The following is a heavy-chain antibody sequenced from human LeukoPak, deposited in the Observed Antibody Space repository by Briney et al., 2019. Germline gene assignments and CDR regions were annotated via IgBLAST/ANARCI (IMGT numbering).Heavy chain of an antibody. V-gene: IGHV3-23*01. J-gene: IGHJ4*02. CDR3: ARDYVWGSPESDY. CDR1: GFTLSTYA. CDR2: IRGSVGST. D-gene: IGHD3-10*02. Sequence: RGSLRLSCAASGFTLSTYAMRWVRQAPGKGLEWGSAIRGSVGSTYSADSVRGRFTISRDNAQNSLFLDRNSLRAEDTAVYYCARDYVWGSPESDYWGQGALVTVSS.